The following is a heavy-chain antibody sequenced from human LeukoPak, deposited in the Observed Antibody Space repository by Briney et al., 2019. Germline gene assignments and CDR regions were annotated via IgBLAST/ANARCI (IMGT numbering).Heavy chain of an antibody. CDR3: AIEKVDTAMVQTGDY. Sequence: PGRSVRLSCAASGFTFSSYAMHWVRQAAGKWLEWEAVISYDGSNKYYADSVKGRFTISRDNSKNTLYLKMNSLRAEDPAVYYCAIEKVDTAMVQTGDYWGQGTLVTVSS. J-gene: IGHJ4*02. CDR2: ISYDGSNK. CDR1: GFTFSSYA. V-gene: IGHV3-30-3*01. D-gene: IGHD5-18*01.